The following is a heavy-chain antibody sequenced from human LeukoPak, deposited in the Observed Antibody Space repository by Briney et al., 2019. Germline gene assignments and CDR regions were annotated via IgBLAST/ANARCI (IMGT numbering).Heavy chain of an antibody. V-gene: IGHV4-59*01. Sequence: PSETLSLTCTVSGGSISSYYRSWIRQPPGKGLEWIGYIYYSGSTNYNPSLKSRVTISVDTSKNQFSLKLSSVTAADTAVYYCARDSAYSSGWYDLAFDIWGQGTMVTVSS. J-gene: IGHJ3*02. CDR1: GGSISSYY. CDR3: ARDSAYSSGWYDLAFDI. D-gene: IGHD6-19*01. CDR2: IYYSGST.